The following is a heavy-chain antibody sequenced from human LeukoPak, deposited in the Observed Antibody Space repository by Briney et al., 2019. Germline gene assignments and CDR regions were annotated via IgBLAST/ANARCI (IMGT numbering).Heavy chain of an antibody. CDR2: ISGYNGNT. V-gene: IGHV1-18*01. D-gene: IGHD3-22*01. J-gene: IGHJ4*02. Sequence: ASVKVSCKASGYTFTSYGISWVRQARGQGLEWMGWISGYNGNTKYVQKFQGRVIMTTDTSTSTAYMELRSLRSDDTAVYYCARDLTHRRNYDNSGYQIVPAFWGRGTLVTVSS. CDR1: GYTFTSYG. CDR3: ARDLTHRRNYDNSGYQIVPAF.